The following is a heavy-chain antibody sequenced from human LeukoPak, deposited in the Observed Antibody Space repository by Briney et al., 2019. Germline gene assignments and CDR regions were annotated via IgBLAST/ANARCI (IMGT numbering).Heavy chain of an antibody. J-gene: IGHJ5*02. CDR2: ISTSGST. CDR1: GDSISRYY. V-gene: IGHV4-4*07. CDR3: ARGGYYGSGNDFRFDP. D-gene: IGHD3-10*01. Sequence: PSETLSLTCTVSGDSISRYYWSWIRQPAGKGLEWIGRISTSGSTNYNPSLKSRVTISVDTSKSQFSLKLSSVTAADTAIYYCARGGYYGSGNDFRFDPWGQGTLVTVSS.